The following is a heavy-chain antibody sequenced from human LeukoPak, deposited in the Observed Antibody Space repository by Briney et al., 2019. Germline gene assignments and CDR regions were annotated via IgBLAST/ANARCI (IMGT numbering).Heavy chain of an antibody. D-gene: IGHD2-15*01. V-gene: IGHV1-69*04. CDR3: ARRLGVNCSGGSCYHSAYGMDV. Sequence: GASVKVSCKASGGTFSSYAISWVRQAPGQGLEWMGRIIPILGIANYAQKFQGRVTITADKSTSTAYMELSSLRSEDTAVYYCARRLGVNCSGGSCYHSAYGMDVWGQGTTVTASS. CDR1: GGTFSSYA. CDR2: IIPILGIA. J-gene: IGHJ6*02.